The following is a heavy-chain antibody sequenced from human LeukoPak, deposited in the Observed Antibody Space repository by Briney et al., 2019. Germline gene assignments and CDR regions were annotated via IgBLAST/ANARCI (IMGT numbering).Heavy chain of an antibody. D-gene: IGHD1-26*01. CDR2: IYFSGST. CDR1: GGSISSGGYY. CDR3: ARAVGATTAFDS. Sequence: PSETLSLTCTVSGGSISSGGYYWSWIRQHPGKGVEWIGYIYFSGSTYYNPSLGSRLTISLDTSKNQFSLNLKSVTAADTAVYLCARAVGATTAFDSWGQGTLVTVSS. J-gene: IGHJ4*02. V-gene: IGHV4-31*03.